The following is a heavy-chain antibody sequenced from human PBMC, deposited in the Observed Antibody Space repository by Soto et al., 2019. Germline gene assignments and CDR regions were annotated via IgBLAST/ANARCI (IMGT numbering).Heavy chain of an antibody. Sequence: EVQLLESGGGLVQPGGSLRLSCAASGFTFSSYAMSWVRQAPGKGLEWVSAISGSGGSTYYADSVNGRFTISRNNSKNMLYLQMNGLRAEDTAVYYCAYSSTPFDYWGQGTLVTVSS. V-gene: IGHV3-23*01. CDR1: GFTFSSYA. J-gene: IGHJ4*02. CDR3: AYSSTPFDY. D-gene: IGHD6-13*01. CDR2: ISGSGGST.